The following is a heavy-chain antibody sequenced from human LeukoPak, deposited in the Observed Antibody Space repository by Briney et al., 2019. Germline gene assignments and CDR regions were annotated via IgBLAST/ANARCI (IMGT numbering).Heavy chain of an antibody. V-gene: IGHV4-39*01. J-gene: IGHJ4*02. D-gene: IGHD3-22*01. CDR1: GGSISSSAYH. Sequence: SETLSLTCTVSGGSISSSAYHWGWIRQPPGTGLEWIGEIDHSGSTNYNPSLKSRVTISVDTSKNQFSLRLNSVTAADTALYYCARGPYYFDSSGFHYWGQGTLVAVSS. CDR3: ARGPYYFDSSGFHY. CDR2: IDHSGST.